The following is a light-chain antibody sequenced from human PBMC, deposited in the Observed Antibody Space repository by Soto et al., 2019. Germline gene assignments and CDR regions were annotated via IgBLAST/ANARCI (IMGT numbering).Light chain of an antibody. J-gene: IGKJ5*01. CDR1: QSFRGL. Sequence: EIVMTQSPATLSVSPGERFTLSCMASQSFRGLLAWYEQKPGQSPRLLVYDASNRATGIPARFSGSGSGTDFTLTISSLEHEDFAVYYCQQRSDWHPITFGQGTRLEIK. V-gene: IGKV3-11*01. CDR2: DAS. CDR3: QQRSDWHPIT.